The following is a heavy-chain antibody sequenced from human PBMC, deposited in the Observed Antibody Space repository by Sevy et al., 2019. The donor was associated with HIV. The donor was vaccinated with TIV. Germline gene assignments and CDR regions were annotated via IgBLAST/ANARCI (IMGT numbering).Heavy chain of an antibody. V-gene: IGHV1-46*01. J-gene: IGHJ6*02. CDR2: INPSVGST. CDR1: GYTFTSYY. D-gene: IGHD3-10*01. CDR3: ARVSGSGSYYTNYYYGMDV. Sequence: ASVKVSCKASGYTFTSYYMHWVRQAPGQGLEWMGIINPSVGSTSYAQRFQGRVTMTRDTSTSTVYMELSNLRSEDTALYDWARVSGSGSYYTNYYYGMDVWGQGTTVTVSS.